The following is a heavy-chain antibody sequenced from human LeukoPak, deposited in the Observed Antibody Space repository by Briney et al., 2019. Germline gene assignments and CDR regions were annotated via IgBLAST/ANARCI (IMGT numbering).Heavy chain of an antibody. CDR3: ARDRGGSSGWSESLEY. D-gene: IGHD6-19*01. CDR2: LYHTETT. CDR1: GGSISSYY. Sequence: SETLSLTCTVSGGSISSYYWSWIRQSPGKGLEWIGYLYHTETTKYNPSLKSRVTITVDTSKNQLSLHLTSVTSADTAVYYCARDRGGSSGWSESLEYWGQGTLLTVSS. J-gene: IGHJ4*02. V-gene: IGHV4-59*01.